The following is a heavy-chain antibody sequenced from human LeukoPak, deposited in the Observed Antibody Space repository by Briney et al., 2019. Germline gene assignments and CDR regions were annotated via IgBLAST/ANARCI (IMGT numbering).Heavy chain of an antibody. J-gene: IGHJ4*02. CDR1: GGTFSSYA. V-gene: IGHV1-69*13. CDR2: IIPIFGTA. D-gene: IGHD6-13*01. CDR3: ARDGIAEAGTPFDY. Sequence: ASVKVSCKASGGTFSSYAISWVRQAPGQGLEWMGGIIPIFGTANYAQKFQGRVTITADESTSTAYMELSSLRSEDTAVYYCARDGIAEAGTPFDYWGQGTLVTVSS.